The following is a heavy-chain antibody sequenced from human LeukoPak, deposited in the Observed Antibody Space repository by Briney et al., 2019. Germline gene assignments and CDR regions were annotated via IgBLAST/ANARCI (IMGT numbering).Heavy chain of an antibody. CDR2: INPNSGGT. J-gene: IGHJ4*02. CDR1: GYTFTSYG. V-gene: IGHV1-18*01. CDR3: ARDGETPGIAVGEPFDY. Sequence: ASVKVSCKASGYTFTSYGISWVRQAPGQGLEWMGWINPNSGGTNYAQKLQGRVTMTTDTSTSTAYMELRSLRSDDTAVYYCARDGETPGIAVGEPFDYWGQGTLVTVSS. D-gene: IGHD6-19*01.